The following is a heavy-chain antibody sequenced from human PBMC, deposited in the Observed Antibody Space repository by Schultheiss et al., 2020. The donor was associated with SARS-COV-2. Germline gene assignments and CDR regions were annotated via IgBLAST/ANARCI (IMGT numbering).Heavy chain of an antibody. CDR3: ARDGGYCSSTSCYSDLDY. D-gene: IGHD2-2*02. J-gene: IGHJ4*02. CDR2: ISGSGGST. V-gene: IGHV3-23*01. CDR1: GFIFSNYA. Sequence: GESLKISCAASGFIFSNYAMSWVRQAPGKGLEWVSAISGSGGSTYYADSVKGRFTISRDNSKNTLYLQMNSLRAEDTAVYYCARDGGYCSSTSCYSDLDYWGQGTLVTVSS.